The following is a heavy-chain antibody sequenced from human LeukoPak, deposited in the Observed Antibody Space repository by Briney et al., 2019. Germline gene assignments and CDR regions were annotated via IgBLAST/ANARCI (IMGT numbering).Heavy chain of an antibody. V-gene: IGHV4-38-2*02. D-gene: IGHD5-24*01. CDR2: IYHSGIT. CDR3: ARHRSGWLQSSFDY. CDR1: GYSIRSGFY. Sequence: PSETLSPTCTVSGYSIRSGFYWGWIRQPPGNGLEWIGNIYHSGITYYTPSLKSRVTISVDTSKNQFSLKLSSVTAADTAVYYCARHRSGWLQSSFDYWGQGTLVTVSS. J-gene: IGHJ4*02.